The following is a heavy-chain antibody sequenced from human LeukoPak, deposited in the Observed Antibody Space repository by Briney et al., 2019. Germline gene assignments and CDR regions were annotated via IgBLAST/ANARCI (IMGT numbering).Heavy chain of an antibody. Sequence: PGGSLRLSCAASGFTVSSNYMSWVRQAPGKGLEWVSVIYSGGSTYYADSVKGRFTISRDNSKNTLYLQMNSLRAEDTAVYYCARYGGNSYYYYGMDVWGQGTTVTVSS. V-gene: IGHV3-53*01. J-gene: IGHJ6*02. CDR1: GFTVSSNY. D-gene: IGHD4-23*01. CDR2: IYSGGST. CDR3: ARYGGNSYYYYGMDV.